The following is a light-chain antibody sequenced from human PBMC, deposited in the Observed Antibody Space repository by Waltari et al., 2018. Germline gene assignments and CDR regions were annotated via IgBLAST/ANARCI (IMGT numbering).Light chain of an antibody. V-gene: IGLV2-14*01. Sequence: QSALTHPASVSGSPGEPITIACPGTSRAVGGHNLVSWYQHHPGKAPKHMIHEVNKRPAGVSNRFSGSKSGNTASLTISGLQAEDEADYYCNSFTDSVTWVFGGGTKLTVL. CDR1: SRAVGGHNL. CDR2: EVN. CDR3: NSFTDSVTWV. J-gene: IGLJ3*02.